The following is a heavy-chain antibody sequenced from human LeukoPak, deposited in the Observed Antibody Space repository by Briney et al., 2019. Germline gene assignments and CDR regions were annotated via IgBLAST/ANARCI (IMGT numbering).Heavy chain of an antibody. V-gene: IGHV4-39*07. D-gene: IGHD6-19*01. CDR2: IYYSGST. Sequence: PSETLSLTCTVSGASISSSTYYWGWIRQPPGKGLEWIGSIYYSGSTYYNPSLKSRVTISVDTSKNQFSLKLSSVTAADTAVYYCARVYSSGFDYWGQGTLVTVSS. CDR1: GASISSSTYY. CDR3: ARVYSSGFDY. J-gene: IGHJ4*02.